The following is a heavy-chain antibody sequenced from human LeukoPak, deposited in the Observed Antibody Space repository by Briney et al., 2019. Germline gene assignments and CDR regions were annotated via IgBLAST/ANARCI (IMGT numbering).Heavy chain of an antibody. Sequence: PSETLSLTCAVYGGSFSGYYWSWIRQPPGKGLEWIGSIYHSGSTYYNPSLKSRVTISVDTSKNQFSLKLISVTAADTAVYYCARQAWPVVTLVAFDIWGQGTMVTVSS. D-gene: IGHD4-23*01. J-gene: IGHJ3*02. V-gene: IGHV4-34*01. CDR3: ARQAWPVVTLVAFDI. CDR1: GGSFSGYY. CDR2: IYHSGST.